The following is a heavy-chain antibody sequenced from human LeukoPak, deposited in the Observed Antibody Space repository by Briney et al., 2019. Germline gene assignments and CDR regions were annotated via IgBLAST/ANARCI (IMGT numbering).Heavy chain of an antibody. J-gene: IGHJ5*02. D-gene: IGHD6-13*01. V-gene: IGHV4-61*02. CDR3: AREVAAAGCWFDP. CDR2: IYTSGST. Sequence: SQTLSLTCTVSGGSISSGSYYWSWIRQPAGKGPEWIGRIYTSGSTNYNPSLKSRVTISVDTSKNQFSLKLSSVTAADTAVYYCAREVAAAGCWFDPWGQGTLVTVSS. CDR1: GGSISSGSYY.